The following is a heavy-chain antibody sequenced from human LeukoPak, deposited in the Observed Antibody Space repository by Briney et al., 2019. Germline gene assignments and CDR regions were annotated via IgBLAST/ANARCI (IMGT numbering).Heavy chain of an antibody. V-gene: IGHV3-23*01. CDR2: ISGSGGGT. J-gene: IGHJ4*02. D-gene: IGHD3-22*01. CDR3: AKRGVVIRVILVGFHKEAYYFDS. Sequence: PGGSRRLSCAVSGITLSNYGMSWVRQAPGKGLEWVAGISGSGGGTNYADSVKGRFTISRDNPKNTLYLQMNSLRAEDTAVYFCAKRGVVIRVILVGFHKEAYYFDSWGQGALVTVSS. CDR1: GITLSNYG.